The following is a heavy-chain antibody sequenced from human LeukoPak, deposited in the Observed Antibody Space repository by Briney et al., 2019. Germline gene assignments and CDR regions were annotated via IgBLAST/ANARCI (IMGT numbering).Heavy chain of an antibody. J-gene: IGHJ4*02. Sequence: QSGGSLRLSCAASGFTFSNFGMSWVRQAPGKGLEWVANIEEDGTDKYYVDSVVGRFTISRDNAQNLLYLHMNSLRAEDTGVYYCAKSGGFFDTWGQGTLVTVSS. CDR3: AKSGGFFDT. CDR1: GFTFSNFG. V-gene: IGHV3-7*01. CDR2: IEEDGTDK. D-gene: IGHD1-26*01.